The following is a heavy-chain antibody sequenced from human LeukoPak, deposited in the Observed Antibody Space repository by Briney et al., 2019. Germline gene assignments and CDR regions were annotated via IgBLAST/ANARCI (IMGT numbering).Heavy chain of an antibody. D-gene: IGHD3-3*02. CDR2: IRNKPSNYAT. V-gene: IGHV3-73*01. Sequence: PGGSLRLSCAASGFTFSRYWMHWVRQASGKGLEWVSRIRNKPSNYATAYAASVKGSFTVSRDDSKNTAYLQMNSLKTEDTAVYYCTRLRLAGGAMDVWGQGTTVTVSS. J-gene: IGHJ6*02. CDR3: TRLRLAGGAMDV. CDR1: GFTFSRYW.